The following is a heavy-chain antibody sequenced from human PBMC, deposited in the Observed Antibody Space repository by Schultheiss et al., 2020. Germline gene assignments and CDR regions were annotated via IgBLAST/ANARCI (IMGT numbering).Heavy chain of an antibody. J-gene: IGHJ4*02. Sequence: CGSLRLSCAASGFTFSSYGMHWVRQAPGKGLEWVGRIKSKTDGGTTDYAAPVKGRFTISRDDSKNTLYLQMNSLRAEDTAVYYCAKVPRLLWFGELWFREYFDYWGQGTMVTVSS. V-gene: IGHV3-15*01. CDR1: GFTFSSYG. D-gene: IGHD3-10*01. CDR3: AKVPRLLWFGELWFREYFDY. CDR2: IKSKTDGGTT.